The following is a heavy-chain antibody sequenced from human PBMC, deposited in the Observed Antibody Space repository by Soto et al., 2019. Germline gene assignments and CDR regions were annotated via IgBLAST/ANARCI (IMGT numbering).Heavy chain of an antibody. V-gene: IGHV4-61*01. CDR1: FGSVSSRCYF. J-gene: IGHJ4*02. CDR2: IYYSGST. D-gene: IGHD1-26*01. CDR3: ARDPMGATAAHFDY. Sequence: ETLSLTCTVSFGSVSSRCYFWSWMRQPPRKGLEWIGRIYYSGSTNYNPSLKSRVTISLDTSKNQFSLKLSSVTAADTAVYYCARDPMGATAAHFDYWGQGTLVTVSS.